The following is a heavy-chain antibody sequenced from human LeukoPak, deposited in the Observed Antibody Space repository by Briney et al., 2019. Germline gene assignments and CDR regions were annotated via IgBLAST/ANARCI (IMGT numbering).Heavy chain of an antibody. CDR3: ARDRCSCGSCYHYYYYYYMDV. J-gene: IGHJ6*03. CDR2: ISRSGSTI. Sequence: GGSLRLSCAASGFTFSDYYMSWIRQAPGKGLEWVSYISRSGSTIYYADSVKGRFTISRDNAKNSLYLQMNSLRAEDTAVYYCARDRCSCGSCYHYYYYYYMDVWGKGTTVTVSS. CDR1: GFTFSDYY. V-gene: IGHV3-11*01. D-gene: IGHD2-15*01.